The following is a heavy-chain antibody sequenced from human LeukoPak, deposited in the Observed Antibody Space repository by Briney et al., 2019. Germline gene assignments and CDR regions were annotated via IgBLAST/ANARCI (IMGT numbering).Heavy chain of an antibody. CDR2: ISYDGSNK. D-gene: IGHD3-3*01. Sequence: GGSLRLSCAASGFTFSSYGMHWVRQAPGKGLEWVAVISYDGSNKYYADSVKGRFTISRDNSKNTLYLQMNSLRAEDTAVYYCARARSGYSGIDYWGQGTLVTVSS. J-gene: IGHJ4*02. CDR1: GFTFSSYG. V-gene: IGHV3-30*03. CDR3: ARARSGYSGIDY.